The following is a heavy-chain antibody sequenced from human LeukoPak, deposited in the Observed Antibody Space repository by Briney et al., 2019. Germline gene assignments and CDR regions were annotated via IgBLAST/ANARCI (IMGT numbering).Heavy chain of an antibody. CDR2: INPSGGST. D-gene: IGHD3-16*02. CDR1: GYTFTSYY. CDR3: ARGMSMITFGGVIAPDFDY. J-gene: IGHJ4*02. Sequence: ASVKVSCKASGYTFTSYYMHWVRQAPGQGLEWMGIINPSGGSTSYAQKFQGRVTMTRDTSTSTVYMELSSLRSEDKAVYYCARGMSMITFGGVIAPDFDYWGQGTLVTVSS. V-gene: IGHV1-46*01.